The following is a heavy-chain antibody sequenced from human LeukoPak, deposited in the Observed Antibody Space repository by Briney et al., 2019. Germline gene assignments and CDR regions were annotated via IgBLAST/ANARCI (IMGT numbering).Heavy chain of an antibody. V-gene: IGHV3-9*01. J-gene: IGHJ4*02. CDR2: ISWNSGSI. CDR3: AAHDYGDYAFDY. D-gene: IGHD4-17*01. CDR1: GFTFDDYA. Sequence: GGSLRLSCAASGFTFDDYAMHWVRHAPGKGLEWVSGISWNSGSIGYADSVKGRFTISRDNAKNSLYLQMNSLRAEDTALYYCAAHDYGDYAFDYWGQGTLVTVSS.